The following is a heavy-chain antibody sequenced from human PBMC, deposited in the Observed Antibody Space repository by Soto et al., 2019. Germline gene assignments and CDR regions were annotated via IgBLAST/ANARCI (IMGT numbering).Heavy chain of an antibody. V-gene: IGHV4-59*08. CDR2: MRYTGDA. CDR1: GGSISTYY. D-gene: IGHD3-3*01. CDR3: ARHDPRGGSYDF. Sequence: QVQLLESGPGLVKPSETLSLTCTVSGGSISTYYWSWVRQRPGKELGWIGYMRYTGDAAYAPSLRSRVTTPLDTSKNQFSLRLDSVTAADTAVYYCARHDPRGGSYDFWGQGTLVTVSS. J-gene: IGHJ4*02.